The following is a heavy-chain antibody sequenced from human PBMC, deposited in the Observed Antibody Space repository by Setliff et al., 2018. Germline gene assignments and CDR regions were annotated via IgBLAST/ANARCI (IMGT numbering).Heavy chain of an antibody. D-gene: IGHD5-12*01. CDR3: TRARDIAPTYYYMDV. J-gene: IGHJ6*03. V-gene: IGHV3-21*01. CDR2: ISSTSTYI. CDR1: GFTFSTYS. Sequence: PGGSLRLSCAASGFTFSTYSFNWVRQAPGKGLEWVSAISSTSTYIYYADSVKGRLTISRDNSKNSLYLHMNSLRAEDTAVYYCTRARDIAPTYYYMDVWGKGTTVTVSS.